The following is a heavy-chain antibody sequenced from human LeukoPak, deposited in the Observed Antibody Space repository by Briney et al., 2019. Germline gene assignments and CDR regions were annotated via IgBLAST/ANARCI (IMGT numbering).Heavy chain of an antibody. J-gene: IGHJ6*02. CDR3: ARDQLRYYGSNNYYSDMDF. D-gene: IGHD3-10*01. CDR2: ISAYNGGT. V-gene: IGHV1-18*01. CDR1: GYTFTSYA. Sequence: ASVKVSCKASGYTFTSYAIAGVGQAPGQGREWMGWISAYNGGTNYAQKFRGSVTMTNDTSTNTGYMELRSLRSDDTAVYFCARDQLRYYGSNNYYSDMDFWGQGTTVTVSS.